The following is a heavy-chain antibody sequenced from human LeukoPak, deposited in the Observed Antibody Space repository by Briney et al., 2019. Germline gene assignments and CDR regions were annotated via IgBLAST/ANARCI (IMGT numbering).Heavy chain of an antibody. CDR1: GYSFTSYW. CDR2: IYPGDSDT. J-gene: IGHJ5*02. Sequence: GESLKISCKGSGYSFTSYWIGWVRQMPGKGLEWMGIIYPGDSDTRYSPSFQGQVTISADKSISTAYLQWSSLKASDTAMYYCARHPSVGILQKYSSSWYNWFDPWGQGTLVTVSS. V-gene: IGHV5-51*01. D-gene: IGHD6-13*01. CDR3: ARHPSVGILQKYSSSWYNWFDP.